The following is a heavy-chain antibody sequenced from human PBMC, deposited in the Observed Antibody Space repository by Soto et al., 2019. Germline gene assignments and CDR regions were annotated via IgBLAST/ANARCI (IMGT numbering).Heavy chain of an antibody. J-gene: IGHJ6*02. CDR3: AREGSSGFGMDV. D-gene: IGHD3-3*01. V-gene: IGHV4-4*07. CDR1: GGSIRRYY. Sequence: QVQLQESGPGLVKPSETLSLTCNVSGGSIRRYYWSWIRQPPGKALAWIGRIYTSGTTNYNPSPKCRATMLIDTSTNQFSLILSSVTAADTAVYYCAREGSSGFGMDVWGQGATGTVSS. CDR2: IYTSGTT.